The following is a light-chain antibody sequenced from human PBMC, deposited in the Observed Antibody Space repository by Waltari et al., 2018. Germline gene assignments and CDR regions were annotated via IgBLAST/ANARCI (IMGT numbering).Light chain of an antibody. CDR1: NSDVGYFNR. Sequence: QSALTQPPSVSGSPGQSVTISCTGTNSDVGYFNRVTWYQKAPGTAPKLLIFEGTNRPSGVPVRFSGSKPGNTASLTISGLQADDETDYYCMSYTTSDTWVFGGGTKVTVL. V-gene: IGLV2-18*02. CDR2: EGT. CDR3: MSYTTSDTWV. J-gene: IGLJ3*02.